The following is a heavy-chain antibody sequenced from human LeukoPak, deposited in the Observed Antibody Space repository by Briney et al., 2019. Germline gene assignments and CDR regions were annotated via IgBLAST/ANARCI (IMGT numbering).Heavy chain of an antibody. J-gene: IGHJ4*02. CDR1: GFTFDDYA. CDR2: ISWNSGSN. D-gene: IGHD6-13*01. V-gene: IGHV3-9*01. Sequence: GGSLRLSCAASGFTFDDYAMHWVRQAPGKGLEWVSDISWNSGSNGYAASVKGRFTTSRDNAKNSLYLQMNSLRAEDTALYYCAKVGPGIAAAGTGYFDYWGQGTLVTVSS. CDR3: AKVGPGIAAAGTGYFDY.